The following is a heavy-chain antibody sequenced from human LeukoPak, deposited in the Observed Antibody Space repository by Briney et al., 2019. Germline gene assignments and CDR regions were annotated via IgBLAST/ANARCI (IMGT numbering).Heavy chain of an antibody. CDR2: INPNSGGT. D-gene: IGHD3-10*02. CDR3: ARVLFPGSQHAQAVFQH. J-gene: IGHJ1*01. V-gene: IGHV1-2*02. Sequence: ASVKVSCKASGYTFTGYYMHWVRQAPGQGLGWMGWINPNSGGTNYAQKFQGRVTMTRDTSISTAYMELSRLRSDDTAVYYCARVLFPGSQHAQAVFQHWGQGTLVTVSS. CDR1: GYTFTGYY.